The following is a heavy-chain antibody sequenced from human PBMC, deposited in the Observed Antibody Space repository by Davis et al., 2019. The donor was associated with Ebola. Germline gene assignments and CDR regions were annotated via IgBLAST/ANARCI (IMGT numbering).Heavy chain of an antibody. D-gene: IGHD2-8*02. V-gene: IGHV3-48*03. J-gene: IGHJ4*02. CDR3: ARGYCTFDY. Sequence: GGSLRLSCAASGFTFSSYEINWVRQAPGKGLEWVSYISSSGTTIYYADSVKGRFTISRDNAKNSLYLQMHSLRAGDTALYYCARGYCTFDYWGRGTLVTVSA. CDR1: GFTFSSYE. CDR2: ISSSGTTI.